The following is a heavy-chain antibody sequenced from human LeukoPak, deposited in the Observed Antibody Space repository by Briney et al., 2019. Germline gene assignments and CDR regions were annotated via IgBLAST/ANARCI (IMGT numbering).Heavy chain of an antibody. CDR1: GYSFTSYW. D-gene: IGHD3-9*01. Sequence: GESLKISCKGSGYSFTSYWISWVRQMPGKALAWMRRIDPSDSYTNYSPSFQGHVTISADKSISTAYLQWSSLKASDTAMYYCARHVLGYDILTGYLSLSFDYWGQGTLVTVSS. J-gene: IGHJ4*02. V-gene: IGHV5-10-1*01. CDR2: IDPSDSYT. CDR3: ARHVLGYDILTGYLSLSFDY.